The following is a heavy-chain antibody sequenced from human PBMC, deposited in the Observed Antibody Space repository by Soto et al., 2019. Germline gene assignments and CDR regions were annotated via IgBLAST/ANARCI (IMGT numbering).Heavy chain of an antibody. CDR1: GFTFSLYN. V-gene: IGHV3-48*01. Sequence: EVQVVESGGGLVQPGGYLRLSCAASGFTFSLYNMNWVRQAPGKGLEWVAYVSSSSSIIYYADSVKGRFTISRDDAKNSLYLQMNSLGAEDTAVYFCARDQKASWYTRYFDAWGLGTLVTVSS. CDR3: ARDQKASWYTRYFDA. J-gene: IGHJ4*02. D-gene: IGHD6-13*01. CDR2: VSSSSSII.